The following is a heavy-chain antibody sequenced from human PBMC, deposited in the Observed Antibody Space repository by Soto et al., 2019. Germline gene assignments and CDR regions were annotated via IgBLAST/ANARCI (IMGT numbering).Heavy chain of an antibody. D-gene: IGHD1-26*01. CDR2: IYYSGTT. CDR3: ARREIQGPIDY. V-gene: IGHV4-28*01. J-gene: IGHJ4*02. CDR1: GYSISSSNW. Sequence: QVQLQESGPGLVKPSDTLSLTCAVSGYSISSSNWWGWIRQPPGKRREWIGYIYYSGTTYYNPSLKSRVTMSVDTSKNQFSLKLTSVTAVDTAVYYCARREIQGPIDYWGQGTLVTVSS.